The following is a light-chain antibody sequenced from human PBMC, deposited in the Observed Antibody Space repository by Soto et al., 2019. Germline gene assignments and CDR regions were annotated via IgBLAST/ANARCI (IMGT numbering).Light chain of an antibody. CDR3: VLYMGSGISV. CDR1: SGSVSTSYY. J-gene: IGLJ3*02. V-gene: IGLV8-61*01. CDR2: NTN. Sequence: QAVVTQEPSFSVSPGGTVTLTCGLSSGSVSTSYYPSWYQQTPGQAPRTLIYNTNTRSSGVPDRFSGSILGNKAALTVTGAQADDESNYYCVLYMGSGISVFGGGTKLT.